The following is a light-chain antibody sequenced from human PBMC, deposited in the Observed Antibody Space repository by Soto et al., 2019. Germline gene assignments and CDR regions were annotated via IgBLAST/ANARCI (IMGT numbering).Light chain of an antibody. Sequence: QSVLTQPAPVSGSPGQSISISCTGTTSDVGRYNYVSWYQQHPGEAPKLMIYDVSYRPSWVSNRFSGSKSGITASLTISGLQAEDEADYYCNSFTTSSTYVFGTGTKVTVL. CDR2: DVS. V-gene: IGLV2-14*03. CDR3: NSFTTSSTYV. J-gene: IGLJ1*01. CDR1: TSDVGRYNY.